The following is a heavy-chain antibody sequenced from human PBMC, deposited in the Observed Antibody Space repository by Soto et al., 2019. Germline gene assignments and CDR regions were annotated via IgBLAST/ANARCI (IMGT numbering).Heavy chain of an antibody. V-gene: IGHV6-1*01. CDR3: ARRKCVQLWLHNYYYGMDV. CDR2: TYYRSKWYN. J-gene: IGHJ6*02. D-gene: IGHD5-18*01. Sequence: SQTRSLTCAISGDSVSSNSAAWNWIRQSPSRGLEWLGRTYYRSKWYNDYAVSVKSRITINPDTSKNQFSLQLNSVTPEDTAVYYCARRKCVQLWLHNYYYGMDVWGQGTTVTVS. CDR1: GDSVSSNSAA.